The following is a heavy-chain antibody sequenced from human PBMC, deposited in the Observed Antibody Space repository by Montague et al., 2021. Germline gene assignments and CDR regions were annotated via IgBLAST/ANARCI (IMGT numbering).Heavy chain of an antibody. V-gene: IGHV4-31*03. J-gene: IGHJ4*02. CDR2: IFYSGNT. D-gene: IGHD3-10*01. Sequence: TLSLTCTVSGGSISSGGYYWSWIRQLPGKGLEWIGYIFYSGNTYYNPSLKSRVTISVDTPKNQFSLKLSSVTAADTAVYYCARAEDYYGSGSYLGFDYWGQGTLVTVSP. CDR1: GGSISSGGYY. CDR3: ARAEDYYGSGSYLGFDY.